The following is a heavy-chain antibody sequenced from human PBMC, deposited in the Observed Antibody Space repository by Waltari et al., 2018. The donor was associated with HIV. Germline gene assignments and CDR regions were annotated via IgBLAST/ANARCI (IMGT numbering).Heavy chain of an antibody. CDR3: AREDLLYCGGDCYPGDY. Sequence: QVQLVASGGGVVQPGRSMRLSCAASGFTFSSYGMPWARQAPGKGLEWVAVIWYDGSNKYYADSVKGRFTISRDNSKNTLYLQMNSLRAEDTAVYYCAREDLLYCGGDCYPGDYWGQGTLVTVSS. D-gene: IGHD2-21*02. J-gene: IGHJ4*02. CDR2: IWYDGSNK. V-gene: IGHV3-33*01. CDR1: GFTFSSYG.